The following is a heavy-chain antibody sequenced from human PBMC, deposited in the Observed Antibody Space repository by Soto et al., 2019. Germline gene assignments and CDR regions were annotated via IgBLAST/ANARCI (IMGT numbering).Heavy chain of an antibody. D-gene: IGHD3-10*01. J-gene: IGHJ6*02. CDR2: ISDYNGNT. CDR3: AREGFYSGSGTYSPPRYYGMDV. CDR1: GYTFSNYG. V-gene: IGHV1-18*01. Sequence: QVHLVQSGGEVKKPGASVKVSCRASGYTFSNYGISWVRQAPGQGLEWMGWISDYNGNTFYGKKFQVRVTMTTDTSTRTAFMELRSLRSDDTAVYYCAREGFYSGSGTYSPPRYYGMDVWGQGTTVTVSS.